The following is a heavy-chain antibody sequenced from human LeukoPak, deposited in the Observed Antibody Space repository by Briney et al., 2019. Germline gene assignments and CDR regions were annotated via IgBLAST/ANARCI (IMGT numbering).Heavy chain of an antibody. V-gene: IGHV4-59*01. CDR1: GGPISSYY. Sequence: SETLSLTXTVSGGPISSYYWSWIRQPPGKGLEWIRYIYYSGSTNYNPSLKSRVTISVDTSKNQFSLKLSSVTAADTAVYYCARAPHRYYYIDYWGQGTLVTVSS. CDR2: IYYSGST. J-gene: IGHJ4*02. D-gene: IGHD3-10*01. CDR3: ARAPHRYYYIDY.